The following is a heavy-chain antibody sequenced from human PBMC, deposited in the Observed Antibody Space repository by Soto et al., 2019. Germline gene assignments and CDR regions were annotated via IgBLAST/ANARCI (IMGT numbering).Heavy chain of an antibody. V-gene: IGHV1-69*13. CDR2: FSHVFGGP. Sequence: QVHLVQSGAEVKKPGSSVKVSCTSSGDTFSSYSYSWVRLVPGQGLEWMGGFSHVFGGPNYAQNFLDRVTIPANQFTRTVYLERGGLPSDATAVYYWARGVTRGSSPPFDLWGQGTLVTVSS. CDR3: ARGVTRGSSPPFDL. D-gene: IGHD3-10*01. CDR1: GDTFSSYS. J-gene: IGHJ4*02.